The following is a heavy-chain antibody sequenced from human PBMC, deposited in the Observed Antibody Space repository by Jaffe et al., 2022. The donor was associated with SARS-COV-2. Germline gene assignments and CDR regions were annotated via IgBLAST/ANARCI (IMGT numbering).Heavy chain of an antibody. J-gene: IGHJ4*02. D-gene: IGHD6-19*01. CDR1: GYTFTGYY. Sequence: QVQLVQSGAEVKKPGASVKVSCKASGYTFTGYYMHWVRQAPGQGLEWMGRINPNSGGTNYAQKFQGRVTMTRDTSISTAYMELSRLRSDDTAVYYCARADLSSGGLFYFDYWGQGTLVTVSS. CDR3: ARADLSSGGLFYFDY. CDR2: INPNSGGT. V-gene: IGHV1-2*06.